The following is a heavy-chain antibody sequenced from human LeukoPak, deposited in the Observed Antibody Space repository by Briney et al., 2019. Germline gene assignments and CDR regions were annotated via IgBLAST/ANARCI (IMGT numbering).Heavy chain of an antibody. J-gene: IGHJ4*02. CDR3: AKDRHSSSPYYFDY. D-gene: IGHD6-6*01. V-gene: IGHV3-23*01. CDR2: ISVSGGST. CDR1: GFTFSSYV. Sequence: GGSLRLSCAASGFTFSSYVMNWVRQAPGKGLEWVSGISVSGGSTYYADSVKGRFTISRDNSKNTLYLQMNTLRAEDTAVYYCAKDRHSSSPYYFDYWGQGNLVTVSS.